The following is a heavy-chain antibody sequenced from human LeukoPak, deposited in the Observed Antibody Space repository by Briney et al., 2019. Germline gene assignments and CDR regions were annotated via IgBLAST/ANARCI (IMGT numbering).Heavy chain of an antibody. V-gene: IGHV3-7*04. J-gene: IGHJ4*02. Sequence: GGPLRLSCAASGFPFSGYWMTWVRQAPGRGLEWVATIKEDGSEAYFGDSVKGRFAISRDNAKNSLYLHMNSLRGEDTAVYYCARGGANRFDYWGLGTLVTISS. CDR3: ARGGANRFDY. CDR1: GFPFSGYW. CDR2: IKEDGSEA. D-gene: IGHD3-16*01.